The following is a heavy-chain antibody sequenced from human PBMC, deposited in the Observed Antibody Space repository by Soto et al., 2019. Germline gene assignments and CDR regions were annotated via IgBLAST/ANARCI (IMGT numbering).Heavy chain of an antibody. CDR2: ISYDGSNR. D-gene: IGHD3-10*01. V-gene: IGHV3-30*18. Sequence: WGSLRLSCAPSGFTSGSFGIHWVRQAPGKGPEWVAVISYDGSNRYDADDVKGRFTISRDNSKNTLYMQMNSLRPAETAEYSCAKGGDVYHSFFYYWGQGTRVTVSS. CDR1: GFTSGSFG. J-gene: IGHJ4*02. CDR3: AKGGDVYHSFFYY.